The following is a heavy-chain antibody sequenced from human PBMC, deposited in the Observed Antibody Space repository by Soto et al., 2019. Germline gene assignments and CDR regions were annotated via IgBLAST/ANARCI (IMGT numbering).Heavy chain of an antibody. D-gene: IGHD1-1*01. Sequence: ASVKVSCKASGGTFSSYTISWVRQASGQGLEWMGWISAYNGNTNYAQKLQGRVTMTTDTSTRTAYMELRSLRSEDTAVYYCARGYMRGGIYYAMDVWGQGTTVTVSS. CDR2: ISAYNGNT. V-gene: IGHV1-18*01. J-gene: IGHJ6*02. CDR3: ARGYMRGGIYYAMDV. CDR1: GGTFSSYT.